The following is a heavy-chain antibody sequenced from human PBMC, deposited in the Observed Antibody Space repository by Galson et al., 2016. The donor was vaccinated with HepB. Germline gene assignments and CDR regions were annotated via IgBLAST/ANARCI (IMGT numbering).Heavy chain of an antibody. Sequence: SVKVSCKVSGGSFSDYAFAWVRQAPGQGLEWMGRVIPMVGMAKYAQKFQGRVTLTADTYTKTAYMEFNSLTSEDTAIYYCARVDGSGSNCYGAYWGQGTLVTVSS. V-gene: IGHV1-69*04. CDR3: ARVDGSGSNCYGAY. CDR2: VIPMVGMA. J-gene: IGHJ4*02. D-gene: IGHD3-22*01. CDR1: GGSFSDYA.